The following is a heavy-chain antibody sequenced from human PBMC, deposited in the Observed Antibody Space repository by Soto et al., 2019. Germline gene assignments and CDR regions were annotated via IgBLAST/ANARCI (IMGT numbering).Heavy chain of an antibody. D-gene: IGHD3-3*01. CDR1: GGTFSSYA. J-gene: IGHJ6*02. Sequence: QVQLVQSGAEVKKPGSSVKVSCKASGGTFSSYAISWVRQAPGQGLEWMGGIIPIFGTANYAQKFQGRVTITADKSTSTAYMELSSLRSEDTAVYYCARDSPYDFCSGYYPHYYYYGMDVWGQGTTVTVSS. CDR3: ARDSPYDFCSGYYPHYYYYGMDV. CDR2: IIPIFGTA. V-gene: IGHV1-69*06.